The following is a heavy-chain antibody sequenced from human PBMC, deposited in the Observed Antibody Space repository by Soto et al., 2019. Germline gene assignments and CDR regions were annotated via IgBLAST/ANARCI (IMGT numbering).Heavy chain of an antibody. V-gene: IGHV4-59*01. Sequence: SETLSLTCTVSGGSISSYYWSWIRQPPGKGLEWIGYIYYSGSTNYNPSLKSRVTISVDTSKNQFSLKLSSVTAADTAVYYCARVGRSGSYYLDAFDIWGQGTMVTVSS. J-gene: IGHJ3*02. D-gene: IGHD1-26*01. CDR3: ARVGRSGSYYLDAFDI. CDR2: IYYSGST. CDR1: GGSISSYY.